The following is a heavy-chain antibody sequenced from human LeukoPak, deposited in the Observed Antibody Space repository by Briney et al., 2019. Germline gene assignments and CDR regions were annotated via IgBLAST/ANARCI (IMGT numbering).Heavy chain of an antibody. J-gene: IGHJ4*02. CDR3: ARGDSSGYPMIFDY. V-gene: IGHV3-30-3*01. CDR1: GFTFSSYA. Sequence: GRSLRLSCAASGFTFSSYAMHWVRQAPGKGLEWVAVISYDGSNKYYADSVKGRFTISRDNSKNTLYLQMNSLRAEDTAVYYCARGDSSGYPMIFDYWGQGTLVTVSS. CDR2: ISYDGSNK. D-gene: IGHD3-22*01.